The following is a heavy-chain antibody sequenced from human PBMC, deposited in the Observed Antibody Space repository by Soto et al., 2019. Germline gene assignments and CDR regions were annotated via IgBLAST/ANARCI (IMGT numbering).Heavy chain of an antibody. J-gene: IGHJ4*02. CDR3: AHSVDSSSSRPAVFDY. CDR1: GFSLSTSGVG. CDR2: IYWNDDK. Sequence: QITLKESGPTLVKPTQTLTLTCTFSGFSLSTSGVGVGWIRQPPGKALEWLALIYWNDDKRYSPSLKSRLTITKDSSKNQVVLTMTNMDPVDTATYYCAHSVDSSSSRPAVFDYWGQGTLVTVSS. V-gene: IGHV2-5*01. D-gene: IGHD6-6*01.